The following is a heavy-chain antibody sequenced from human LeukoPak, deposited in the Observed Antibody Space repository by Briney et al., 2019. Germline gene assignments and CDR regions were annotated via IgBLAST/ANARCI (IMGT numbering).Heavy chain of an antibody. CDR3: ARGSYNYDSSEAFDI. D-gene: IGHD3-22*01. CDR1: GGSFSGYY. Sequence: SETLSLTCAVYGGSFSGYYWSWIRQPPGKGLEWIGYIHYSGSTSYNPSLKSRVTISVDTAKNQFSLKLSSVTAADTSVYYCARGSYNYDSSEAFDIWGQGTTVTVSS. J-gene: IGHJ3*02. CDR2: IHYSGST. V-gene: IGHV4-59*01.